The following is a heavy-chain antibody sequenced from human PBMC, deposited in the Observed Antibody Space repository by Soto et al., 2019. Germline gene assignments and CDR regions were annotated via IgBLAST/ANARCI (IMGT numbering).Heavy chain of an antibody. CDR3: AKGLGRSGYYGPDY. D-gene: IGHD3-22*01. Sequence: GGSLRLSCAASGFTFDDYAMHWVRQAPGKGPEWVSGISWNTVIIGYADSVKGRFTISRDNAKNSLYLQMSSLRAEDTALYYCAKGLGRSGYYGPDYWGQATLVTVSS. CDR1: GFTFDDYA. J-gene: IGHJ4*02. V-gene: IGHV3-9*01. CDR2: ISWNTVII.